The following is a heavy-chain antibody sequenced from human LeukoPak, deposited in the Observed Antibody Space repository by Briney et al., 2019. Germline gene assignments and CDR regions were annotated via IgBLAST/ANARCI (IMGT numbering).Heavy chain of an antibody. CDR3: ARDGAGGYSNYYYGMDV. D-gene: IGHD4-11*01. Sequence: GASVKVSCKASGSTFSSYAISWVRQAPGQGLEWIGRIIPIFGIANYAQKFQGRVTITADKSTSKAYMELSSLRSEDTAVYYCARDGAGGYSNYYYGMDVWGQGTTVTVSS. V-gene: IGHV1-69*04. J-gene: IGHJ6*02. CDR2: IIPIFGIA. CDR1: GSTFSSYA.